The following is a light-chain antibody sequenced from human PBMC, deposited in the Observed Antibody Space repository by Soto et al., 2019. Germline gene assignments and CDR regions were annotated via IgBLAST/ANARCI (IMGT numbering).Light chain of an antibody. CDR2: GAS. CDR1: QNVNTN. J-gene: IGKJ2*01. V-gene: IGKV3-15*01. Sequence: EIAMTQSPGTLSVSPGERATLSCRASQNVNTNLAWYQQKPGQAPRLLMYGASTRATGIPARFSGSGSGTEFTLTISSLQPVDFAVYYCQQYNTLNTFGQGTKLEIK. CDR3: QQYNTLNT.